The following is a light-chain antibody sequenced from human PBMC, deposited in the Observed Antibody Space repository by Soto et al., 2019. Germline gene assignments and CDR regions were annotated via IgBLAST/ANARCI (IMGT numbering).Light chain of an antibody. V-gene: IGKV1-27*01. Sequence: DIQMTQSPSSLSASVGDSVTITCRASQGISTYLAWYQQKPGKVPYLLIYGASTLQSGVPSRFSGSGSGTDFSLTISSLHPEDVATYYCQKYNSAPWTFGQGTKVEIK. CDR1: QGISTY. CDR3: QKYNSAPWT. J-gene: IGKJ1*01. CDR2: GAS.